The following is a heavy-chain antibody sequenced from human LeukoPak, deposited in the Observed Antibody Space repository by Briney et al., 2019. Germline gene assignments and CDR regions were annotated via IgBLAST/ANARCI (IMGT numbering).Heavy chain of an antibody. CDR3: AKDGRYSSGSYFDY. CDR2: ISSSGGST. J-gene: IGHJ4*02. V-gene: IGHV3-23*01. D-gene: IGHD6-19*01. Sequence: GGSLRLSCAASGFTFSSYAMTWVRQAPGKGLEWVSAISSSGGSTYYADSVKGRFTISRDNFKNTLYLQMNSLRAEDTAVYYCAKDGRYSSGSYFDYWGQGTLVTVSS. CDR1: GFTFSSYA.